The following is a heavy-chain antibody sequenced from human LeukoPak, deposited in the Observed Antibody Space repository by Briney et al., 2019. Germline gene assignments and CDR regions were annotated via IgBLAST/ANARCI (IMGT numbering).Heavy chain of an antibody. D-gene: IGHD3-10*01. CDR2: IGTSGSTV. V-gene: IGHV3-11*01. J-gene: IGHJ3*02. Sequence: PGGSLRLSCAASGFTFSDYFMSWIRQAPGKGLEWVSYIGTSGSTVYYADSVKGRFTISRDNAKNSLYLQMNSLRAEDTAVYYCARTYYYGSGNYNDAFDIWGQGTMVTVSS. CDR1: GFTFSDYF. CDR3: ARTYYYGSGNYNDAFDI.